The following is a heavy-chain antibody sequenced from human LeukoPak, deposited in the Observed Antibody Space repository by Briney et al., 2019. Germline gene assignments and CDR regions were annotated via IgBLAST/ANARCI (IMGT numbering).Heavy chain of an antibody. Sequence: GGSLRLSCAASGFTVSTDHMSWVRRAPGKGLEWVSVLYSARSTSHADSVKGRFTISRDNSKNTVYLQMNSLRAEDTAVYYCARVWELSFDYWGQGTLVTVSS. CDR2: LYSARST. CDR1: GFTVSTDH. CDR3: ARVWELSFDY. V-gene: IGHV3-53*01. J-gene: IGHJ4*02. D-gene: IGHD1-26*01.